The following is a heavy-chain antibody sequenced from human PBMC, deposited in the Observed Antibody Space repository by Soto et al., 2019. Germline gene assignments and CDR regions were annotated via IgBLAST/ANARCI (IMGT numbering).Heavy chain of an antibody. CDR1: VYTITTFF. D-gene: IGHD1-26*01. CDR3: AREAIVAGATTGMDV. V-gene: IGHV1-46*01. J-gene: IGHJ6*02. Sequence: GAPVKVSCTASVYTITTFFMLWVRQAQGQGLEWMGVINPGYPAGRSTTYAQKFQGRVTMTTDTSTSTVYMELSRLRSDDTAVYYCAREAIVAGATTGMDVWGQGTTVTVSS. CDR2: INPGYPAGRST.